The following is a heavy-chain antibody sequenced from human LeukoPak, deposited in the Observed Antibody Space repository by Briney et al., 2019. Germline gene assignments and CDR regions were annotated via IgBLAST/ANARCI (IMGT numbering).Heavy chain of an antibody. Sequence: GGSLRLSCAASGFTFSSYGMHWVRQAPGKGLEWVAFIRYDGSNKYYADSVKGRFTISRDNSKNTLYLQMNSLRAEDTAVYYCAKDGHYKTLITIFGVVHYWGQGTLVTVSS. CDR2: IRYDGSNK. D-gene: IGHD3-3*01. J-gene: IGHJ4*02. CDR3: AKDGHYKTLITIFGVVHY. CDR1: GFTFSSYG. V-gene: IGHV3-30*02.